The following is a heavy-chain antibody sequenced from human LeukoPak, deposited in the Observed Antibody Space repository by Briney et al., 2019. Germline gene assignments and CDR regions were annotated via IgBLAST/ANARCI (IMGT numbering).Heavy chain of an antibody. CDR3: ARKENVYYYFDY. J-gene: IGHJ4*02. D-gene: IGHD3-10*01. Sequence: PSETLSLTCTVSGGSVSSGDYYWSWIRQPPGKGLEWIGYMYYSGSTKYNPSLKSRVTISVDTSKNQFSLKLSSVTAVDTAVYYCARKENVYYYFDYWGQGTLVTVSS. CDR1: GGSVSSGDYY. V-gene: IGHV4-61*08. CDR2: MYYSGST.